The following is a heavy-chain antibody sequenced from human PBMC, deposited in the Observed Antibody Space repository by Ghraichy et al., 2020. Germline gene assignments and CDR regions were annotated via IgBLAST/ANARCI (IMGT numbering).Heavy chain of an antibody. CDR2: IDWDDDK. J-gene: IGHJ4*02. Sequence: SGPTLVKPTQTLTLTCTFSGFSLSTGSMCVNWIRHPPGKALEWLARIDWDDDKYYNPSLNTRLTISQDRSRNQVVLTMTNMDPVDTATYYCTRSRFGGITHFDLWGRGNLVTVSS. CDR3: TRSRFGGITHFDL. CDR1: GFSLSTGSMC. D-gene: IGHD1-26*01. V-gene: IGHV2-70*11.